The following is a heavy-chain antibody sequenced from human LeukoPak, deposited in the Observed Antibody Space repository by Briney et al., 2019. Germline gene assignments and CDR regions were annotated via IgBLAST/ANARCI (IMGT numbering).Heavy chain of an antibody. Sequence: GESLKISCKGSGYSFTSYWIGWVRQMPGKGLEWMGIIYPGDSDTRYSPSFQGQVTISADKSISTAYLQWSSLKASDTAMYYCARFGYSSSLDFYFDVWGRATLVTVSS. V-gene: IGHV5-51*01. D-gene: IGHD6-13*01. J-gene: IGHJ2*01. CDR1: GYSFTSYW. CDR2: IYPGDSDT. CDR3: ARFGYSSSLDFYFDV.